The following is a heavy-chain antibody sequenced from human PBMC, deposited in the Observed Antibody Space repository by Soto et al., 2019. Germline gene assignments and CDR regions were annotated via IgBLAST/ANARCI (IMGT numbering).Heavy chain of an antibody. D-gene: IGHD6-19*01. CDR3: ARDNDSSGWSRAFAVYFQH. J-gene: IGHJ1*01. V-gene: IGHV1-18*01. CDR1: GYTFTSYC. CDR2: ISAYNGNT. Sequence: ASVKVSCKASGYTFTSYCISWVRQAPGQGLEWMGWISAYNGNTNYAQKRQGRVTMTTDTSTSTAYMELRSLRSDDTAVYYCARDNDSSGWSRAFAVYFQHWGQGTLVTVSS.